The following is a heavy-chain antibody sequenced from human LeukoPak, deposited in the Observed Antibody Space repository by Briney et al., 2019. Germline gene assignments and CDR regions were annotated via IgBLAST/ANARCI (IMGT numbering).Heavy chain of an antibody. J-gene: IGHJ4*02. CDR1: GFTFSDYW. V-gene: IGHV3-15*01. CDR2: IKSKRGGGTT. CDR3: LWVGNSVGGFDS. Sequence: TGGSLRLSCVASGFTFSDYWMSWVRQAPGKGLEWVGRIKSKRGGGTTDYAAPVKGRFTISRDDSRNTLFLQMNSLQAEDTAVYYCLWVGNSVGGFDSWGQGTLVTVSS. D-gene: IGHD3-16*01.